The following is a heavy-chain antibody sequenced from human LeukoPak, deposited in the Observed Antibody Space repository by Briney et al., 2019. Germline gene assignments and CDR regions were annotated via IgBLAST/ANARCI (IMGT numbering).Heavy chain of an antibody. D-gene: IGHD3-10*01. CDR1: GGSISSSNYY. CDR2: IYTSEST. J-gene: IGHJ4*02. V-gene: IGHV4-61*02. CDR3: ARGLWFGDENPPYFDY. Sequence: SETLSLTCSVSGGSISSSNYYWSWIRQPAGKGLEWIGRIYTSESTNYNPSLKSRVTISVDTSRNQFSLKLSSVTAADTAVYYCARGLWFGDENPPYFDYWGQGTLVTVSS.